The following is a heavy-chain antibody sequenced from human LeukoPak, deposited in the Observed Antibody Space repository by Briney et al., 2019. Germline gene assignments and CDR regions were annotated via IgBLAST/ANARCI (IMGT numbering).Heavy chain of an antibody. CDR3: ARAYSSSWYWNWFDP. V-gene: IGHV4-38-2*02. J-gene: IGHJ5*02. D-gene: IGHD6-13*01. CDR1: GYSISSGYY. Sequence: PSETLSLTCTVSGYSISSGYYWGWIRQPPGKGLEWIGNIYPTGSTYYNPSLKSRVTISVDTSKNQFSLKVSSVSAADTAVYYCARAYSSSWYWNWFDPWGQGTLVTVSS. CDR2: IYPTGST.